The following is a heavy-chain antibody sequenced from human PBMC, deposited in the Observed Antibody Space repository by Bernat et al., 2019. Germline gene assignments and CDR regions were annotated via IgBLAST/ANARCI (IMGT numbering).Heavy chain of an antibody. CDR2: INHSGST. CDR1: GGSFSGYY. CDR3: ARGSGGGDGIDV. V-gene: IGHV4-34*01. D-gene: IGHD2-15*01. J-gene: IGHJ6*02. Sequence: QVQLQQWGAGLLKPSETLSLTCAVYGGSFSGYYWSWIRQPPGKGLEWIGKINHSGSTNDNPSLKSRVTISVDTSKNQFSLKLSSVTAADTAVYYCARGSGGGDGIDVWGQGTTVTVSS.